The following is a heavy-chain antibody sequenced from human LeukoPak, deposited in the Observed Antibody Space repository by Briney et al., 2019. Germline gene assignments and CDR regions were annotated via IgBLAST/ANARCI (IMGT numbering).Heavy chain of an antibody. CDR1: GFTFSSYV. D-gene: IGHD6-6*01. V-gene: IGHV3-30*04. CDR3: ARAVGYSSSSFDY. J-gene: IGHJ4*02. Sequence: GGSLRLSCAASGFTFSSYVMHWVRQAPGKGLEWVAIISYDGSNEYYADSVKGRFTISRDNSKNTLYLQMNSLRAADTAVYYCARAVGYSSSSFDYWGQGTLVTVSS. CDR2: ISYDGSNE.